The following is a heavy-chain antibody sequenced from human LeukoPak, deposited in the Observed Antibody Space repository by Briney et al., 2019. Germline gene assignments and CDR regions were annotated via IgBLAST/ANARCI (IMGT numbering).Heavy chain of an antibody. CDR2: INHSGST. CDR1: GFTVSYYS. J-gene: IGHJ2*01. V-gene: IGHV4-34*01. Sequence: GSLRLSCAASGFTVSYYSMNWVRQAPGKGLESIGEINHSGSTNYNPSLKSRVTISVDTSKNQFSLKLSSVTAADTAVYYCARRSRINWYFDLWGRGTLVTVSS. CDR3: ARRSRINWYFDL. D-gene: IGHD6-13*01.